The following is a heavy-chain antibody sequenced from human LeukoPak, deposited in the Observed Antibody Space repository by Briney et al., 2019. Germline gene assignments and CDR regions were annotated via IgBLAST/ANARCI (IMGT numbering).Heavy chain of an antibody. D-gene: IGHD3-10*01. Sequence: PSETLSLTCTVSGDSISIYYWSWIRQPPGKGLEWIGYIYNSGSTNYNPSLKSRVTISVDTSKNQFSLKLTSVTAADTAVYYCARDRELGYWGQGTRVTVSS. V-gene: IGHV4-59*01. CDR3: ARDRELGY. CDR1: GDSISIYY. J-gene: IGHJ4*02. CDR2: IYNSGST.